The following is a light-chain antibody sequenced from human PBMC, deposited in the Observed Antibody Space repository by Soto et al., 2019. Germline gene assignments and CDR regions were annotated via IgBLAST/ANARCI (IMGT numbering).Light chain of an antibody. J-gene: IGLJ2*01. CDR3: NSDNSPSTVV. V-gene: IGLV2-14*01. CDR2: EVT. CDR1: SSDVGGYNY. Sequence: QSALTQPASVSGSPGQSITISCTGTSSDVGGYNYVSWYQQHPGKAPKLIIYEVTNRPSGVSTRFSGSKSGNTASLTISGLQAEDGADYYCNSDNSPSTVVFGGGTKLTVL.